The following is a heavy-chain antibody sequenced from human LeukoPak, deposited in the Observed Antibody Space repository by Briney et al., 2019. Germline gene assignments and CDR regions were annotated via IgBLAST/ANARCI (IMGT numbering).Heavy chain of an antibody. Sequence: GGSLRLSCAASGFTVSSYYMSWVRQAPGKGLEWVSVIYSGGSTYYADSVKGRFTISRDNSKNTLYLQMNSLRAEDTAVYYCARDQCSSTSCYSDYGMDVWGQGTTVTVSS. V-gene: IGHV3-53*01. CDR2: IYSGGST. CDR3: ARDQCSSTSCYSDYGMDV. J-gene: IGHJ6*02. CDR1: GFTVSSYY. D-gene: IGHD2-2*01.